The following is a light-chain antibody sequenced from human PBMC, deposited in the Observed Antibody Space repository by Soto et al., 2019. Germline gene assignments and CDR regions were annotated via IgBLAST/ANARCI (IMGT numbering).Light chain of an antibody. CDR3: QHYTNFPLT. CDR2: EAS. Sequence: DIQMTQSPSTLSASVGDRVTITCRPSQSISSWLAWYQQKPGKAPKLLIHEASRLESGVPSRFSGSESATEFTLTISGLHAEDFATYYCQHYTNFPLTFGGGTKVEIK. V-gene: IGKV1-5*01. CDR1: QSISSW. J-gene: IGKJ4*01.